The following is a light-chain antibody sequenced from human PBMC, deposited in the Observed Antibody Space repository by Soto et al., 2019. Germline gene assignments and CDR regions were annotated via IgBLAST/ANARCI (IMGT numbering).Light chain of an antibody. CDR2: DAS. V-gene: IGKV1-33*01. J-gene: IGKJ5*01. CDR3: QHYDHLPIT. Sequence: DIQMTQSPSSLSASVGDRVTITCQASQDITNYLKWYQQKPGRAPMLLLYDASSLETGVPSRFSGSGSGTDFTLTISSLQPEDVATYYCQHYDHLPITFGQGTRLEIK. CDR1: QDITNY.